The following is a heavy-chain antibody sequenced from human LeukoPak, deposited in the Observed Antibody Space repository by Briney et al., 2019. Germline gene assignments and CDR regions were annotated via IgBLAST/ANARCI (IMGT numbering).Heavy chain of an antibody. V-gene: IGHV3-23*01. Sequence: GGSLRLSCAASGYTFSSYAMSWVRQAPGKGLEWVSAIGGSGGSTYSADSVKGRFTISRDNSKNTLYLQMNSLRAEDTAVYYCAKDVGSGSFFDCWGQGTLVTVSS. D-gene: IGHD3-10*01. J-gene: IGHJ4*02. CDR1: GYTFSSYA. CDR2: IGGSGGST. CDR3: AKDVGSGSFFDC.